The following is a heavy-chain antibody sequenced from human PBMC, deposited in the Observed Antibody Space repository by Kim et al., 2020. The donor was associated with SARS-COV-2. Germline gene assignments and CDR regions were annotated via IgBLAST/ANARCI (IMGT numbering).Heavy chain of an antibody. CDR3: ARSAGPYDYYFDY. V-gene: IGHV5-51*01. Sequence: GESLKISCKGSGYNFPSYWIGWVRQMPGKGLEWMGIIYLGDSDTRYSPSFRGQVTISADKSTTTAYLQWSSLKASDTAMYYCARSAGPYDYYFDYWGQGTLVTVSS. CDR2: IYLGDSDT. D-gene: IGHD3-16*01. CDR1: GYNFPSYW. J-gene: IGHJ4*02.